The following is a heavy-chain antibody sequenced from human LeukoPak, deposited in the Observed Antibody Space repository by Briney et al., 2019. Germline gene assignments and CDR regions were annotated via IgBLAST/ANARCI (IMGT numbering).Heavy chain of an antibody. Sequence: SSETLSLTCAVSGYSISSGYYWGWIRQPPGKGLGWIGIIYHSGSTYYNPSLKSRVTISVDTSKNQFSLKLSSVTAADTAVYYCASALNYYYGMDVWGKGTTVTVSS. V-gene: IGHV4-38-2*01. CDR3: ASALNYYYGMDV. CDR1: GYSISSGYY. J-gene: IGHJ6*04. CDR2: IYHSGST.